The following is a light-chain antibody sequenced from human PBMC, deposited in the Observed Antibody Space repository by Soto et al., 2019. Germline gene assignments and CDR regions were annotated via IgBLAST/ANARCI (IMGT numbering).Light chain of an antibody. CDR2: DAS. Sequence: EIVMTQSPATLSVSPGERATLSCRASQSVSSNLAWYQQKPGQAPRLLIYDASTRATGVPARFSGSGSGTEDTLTIISIQSEDFSVYYCQHYNNWPPWTFGQGTKVEIK. V-gene: IGKV3-15*01. CDR3: QHYNNWPPWT. J-gene: IGKJ1*01. CDR1: QSVSSN.